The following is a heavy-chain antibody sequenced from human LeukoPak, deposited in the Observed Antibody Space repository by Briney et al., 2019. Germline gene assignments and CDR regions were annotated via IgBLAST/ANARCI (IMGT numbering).Heavy chain of an antibody. CDR1: GASISSYY. CDR2: IYYSGST. CDR3: ARRSKAAAGGAFDI. J-gene: IGHJ3*02. Sequence: SETLSLTCTVSGASISSYYWSWIRQPPGKGLEWIGFIYYSGSTNYNPSLKSRVTISVDTSKNQFSVKLSSVAAADTAVYYCARRSKAAAGGAFDIWGQGTMVTVSS. D-gene: IGHD6-13*01. V-gene: IGHV4-59*01.